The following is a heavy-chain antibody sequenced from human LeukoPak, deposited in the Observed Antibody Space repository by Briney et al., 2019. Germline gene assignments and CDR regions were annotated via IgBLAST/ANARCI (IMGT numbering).Heavy chain of an antibody. J-gene: IGHJ4*02. Sequence: GGSLRLSCAASGFTFSSYGMHWVRQAPGKGLEWVAVIWYDGSNKYYADSVKGRFTISRDNSKNTLYLQMNSLRAEDTAVYYCARVDGDGYNYGYWGQGTLVTVSS. D-gene: IGHD5-24*01. CDR2: IWYDGSNK. CDR3: ARVDGDGYNYGY. V-gene: IGHV3-30*19. CDR1: GFTFSSYG.